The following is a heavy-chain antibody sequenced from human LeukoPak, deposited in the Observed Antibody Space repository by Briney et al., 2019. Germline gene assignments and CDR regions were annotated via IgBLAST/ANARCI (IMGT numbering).Heavy chain of an antibody. CDR1: GFTFDDYA. V-gene: IGHV3-9*01. J-gene: IGHJ6*02. D-gene: IGHD1-26*01. CDR2: ISWNSGSI. Sequence: GGSLRLSCAASGFTFDDYAMHWVRQAPGKGLEWVSGISWNSGSIGYADSVKGRFTISRDNAKNSLYLQMNSLRAEDTALYYCAKDIVSGSYYQNYYYYGMDVWGQGTTVTVSS. CDR3: AKDIVSGSYYQNYYYYGMDV.